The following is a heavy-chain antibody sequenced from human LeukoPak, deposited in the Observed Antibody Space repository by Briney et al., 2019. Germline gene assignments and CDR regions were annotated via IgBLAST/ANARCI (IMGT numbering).Heavy chain of an antibody. CDR1: GFTVSSNY. J-gene: IGHJ4*02. CDR3: ARTSGYDADSNFDY. CDR2: IYSGGST. Sequence: GGSLRLSCAASGFTVSSNYMSWVRQAPGKGLEWVSVIYSGGSTYYADSVKGRFTISRDNSKNTLYLQMNSLRAEDTAVYYCARTSGYDADSNFDYWGQGTLVTVSS. D-gene: IGHD5-12*01. V-gene: IGHV3-66*01.